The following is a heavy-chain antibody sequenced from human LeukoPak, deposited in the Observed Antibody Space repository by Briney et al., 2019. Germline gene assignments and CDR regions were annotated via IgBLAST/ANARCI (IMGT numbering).Heavy chain of an antibody. V-gene: IGHV4-30-4*08. CDR2: IYYSGST. J-gene: IGHJ4*02. Sequence: SETLSLTCTVSGGSISSGDYYWSWIRQPPGKGLEWIGYIYYSGSTYYNPSLKSRVTISVDTSKNQFSLKLSSVTAADTAVYYCARDNSNGYFDYWGQGTLVTVSS. CDR3: ARDNSNGYFDY. D-gene: IGHD4-11*01. CDR1: GGSISSGDYY.